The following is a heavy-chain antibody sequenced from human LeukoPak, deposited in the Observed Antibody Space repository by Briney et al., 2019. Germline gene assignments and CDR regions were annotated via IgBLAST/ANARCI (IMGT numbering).Heavy chain of an antibody. V-gene: IGHV3-48*01. CDR2: ISSSSSTI. CDR1: GFTFSSYS. J-gene: IGHJ4*02. D-gene: IGHD3-22*01. Sequence: PGGSLRLSCAASGFTFSSYSMNWVRQAPGKGLEWVSYISSSSSTIYYADSVKGRFTISRDNSRNTVDVQMNSLRSEDSALYYCAKGGQYDSDSFFDFWGQGTLVTVSS. CDR3: AKGGQYDSDSFFDF.